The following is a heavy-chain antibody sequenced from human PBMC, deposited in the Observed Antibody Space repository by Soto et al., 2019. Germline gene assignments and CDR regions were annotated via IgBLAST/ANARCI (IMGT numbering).Heavy chain of an antibody. V-gene: IGHV4-59*01. J-gene: IGHJ4*02. CDR2: IYYSGST. CDR3: ARGTYYFDY. Sequence: SETLSLTCTVSGGSISSYYWNWIRQPPGKGLEWIGHIYYSGSTNYNPSLKSRVTISVDTSKNQFSLRLSSVTAADTAVYYCARGTYYFDYWGQGTLVTVSS. D-gene: IGHD3-10*01. CDR1: GGSISSYY.